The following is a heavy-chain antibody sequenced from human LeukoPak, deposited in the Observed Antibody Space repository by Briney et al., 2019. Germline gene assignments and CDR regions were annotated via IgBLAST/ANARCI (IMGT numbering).Heavy chain of an antibody. D-gene: IGHD2-15*01. CDR1: GGSISSSSYY. V-gene: IGHV4-39*07. CDR2: IYYSGST. CDR3: ARAESIVVVVAAISDWFDP. J-gene: IGHJ5*02. Sequence: SETLSLTCTVSGGSISSSSYYWGWIRQPPGKGLEWIGSIYYSGSTYYNPSLKSRVTISVDTSKNQFSLKLSSVTAADTAVYYCARAESIVVVVAAISDWFDPWGQGTLVTVSS.